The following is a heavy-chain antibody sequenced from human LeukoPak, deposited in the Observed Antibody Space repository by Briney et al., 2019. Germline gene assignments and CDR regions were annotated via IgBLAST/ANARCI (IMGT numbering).Heavy chain of an antibody. D-gene: IGHD3-10*01. Sequence: ASVKVSCKVSGYTLTELSMHWVRQAPGKGLEWMGGFDPEDGETIYAQKFQGRVTMTEDTSTDTAYMELSSLRSEDTAVYYCATGSAPLLWFGELNWFDPWGQGTLVTVSS. CDR2: FDPEDGET. V-gene: IGHV1-24*01. CDR1: GYTLTELS. CDR3: ATGSAPLLWFGELNWFDP. J-gene: IGHJ5*02.